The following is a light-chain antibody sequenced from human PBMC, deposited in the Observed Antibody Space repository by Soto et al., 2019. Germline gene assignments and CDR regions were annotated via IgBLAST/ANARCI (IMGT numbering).Light chain of an antibody. CDR3: QQYTNWPPIT. Sequence: PAALSVSVDEGIPLSCRASQSVRSNLAWYQQKPGQSPRLLIYGASTRATGIPARFSGSGSGTEFTLTISSLQSEDFAVYYCQQYTNWPPITCGQGTRLEI. V-gene: IGKV3-15*01. CDR1: QSVRSN. CDR2: GAS. J-gene: IGKJ5*01.